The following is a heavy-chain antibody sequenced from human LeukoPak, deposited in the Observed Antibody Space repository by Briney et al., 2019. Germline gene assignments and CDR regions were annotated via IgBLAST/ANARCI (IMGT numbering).Heavy chain of an antibody. J-gene: IGHJ2*01. CDR2: INPNSGDT. CDR3: ASVIAASGTRNWYFDL. CDR1: GYTFTEYY. Sequence: ASVKVSCKASGYTFTEYYMHWVRQAPGQGLEWMGWINPNSGDTNYAQKFQGWVTMTRDTSISTAYMELSRLRSDDTAVYFRASVIAASGTRNWYFDLWGRGTLVTVSS. D-gene: IGHD6-13*01. V-gene: IGHV1-2*04.